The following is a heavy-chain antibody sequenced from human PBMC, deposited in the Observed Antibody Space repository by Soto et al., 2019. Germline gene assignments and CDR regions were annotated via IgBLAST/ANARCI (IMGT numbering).Heavy chain of an antibody. CDR3: ARTGYCGPGCYYYFDY. CDR1: GFTFGSYW. Sequence: GGSLRLSCAVSGFTFGSYWMNWVRLIPGKGLEWVAYIKPDGSATYYVDSVKGRFTISRDNAKNSLYLQMNSLRVEDTSVYYCARTGYCGPGCYYYFDYWGQGTLVTVSS. J-gene: IGHJ4*02. V-gene: IGHV3-7*01. D-gene: IGHD2-21*02. CDR2: IKPDGSAT.